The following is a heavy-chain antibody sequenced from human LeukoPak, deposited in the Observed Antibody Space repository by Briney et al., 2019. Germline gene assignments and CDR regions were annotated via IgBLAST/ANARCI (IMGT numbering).Heavy chain of an antibody. CDR2: IWYDGSNK. Sequence: GGSLRLSCAASGFTFSSYGMHWVRQAPGKGLEWVADIWYDGSNKYYADSVKGRFTISRDNSKNTLSLQMNSLRAEDTAVYYCAKALVGIDAFDIWGQGTMVTVSS. J-gene: IGHJ3*02. CDR1: GFTFSSYG. V-gene: IGHV3-33*03. CDR3: AKALVGIDAFDI. D-gene: IGHD1-26*01.